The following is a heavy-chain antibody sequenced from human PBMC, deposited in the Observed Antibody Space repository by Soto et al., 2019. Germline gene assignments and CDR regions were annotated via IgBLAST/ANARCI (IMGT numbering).Heavy chain of an antibody. D-gene: IGHD6-6*01. CDR2: ISQSGHT. V-gene: IGHV4-34*01. CDR1: SGSFSGYY. J-gene: IGHJ4*02. Sequence: QVQLHQWGAGLLKPSETLSLACSIYSGSFSGYYLSWIRQPPGKGLEWIGEISQSGHTNYSPSLKSRVSISIDTSKKQFSLNLASVSAADTAVYYCARAPKVSGSSQTRPDFWGQGTLVTVSS. CDR3: ARAPKVSGSSQTRPDF.